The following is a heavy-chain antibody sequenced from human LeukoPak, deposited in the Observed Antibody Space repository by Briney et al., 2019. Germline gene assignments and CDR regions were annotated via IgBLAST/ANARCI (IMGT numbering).Heavy chain of an antibody. J-gene: IGHJ4*02. CDR3: ARQLYSNYNYFDY. CDR1: GGSISSYY. Sequence: PSETLSLTCTVSGGSISSYYWSWIRQPPGKGLEWIGYTHYSGSTNYNPSLKSRVTISGDTSENRFSLRLSSVTAADTAVYYCARQLYSNYNYFDYWGQGALVTVSS. D-gene: IGHD4-11*01. CDR2: THYSGST. V-gene: IGHV4-59*08.